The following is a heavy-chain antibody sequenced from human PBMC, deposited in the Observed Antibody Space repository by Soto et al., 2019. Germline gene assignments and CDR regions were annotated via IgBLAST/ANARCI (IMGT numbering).Heavy chain of an antibody. Sequence: SVKVSCKASGGTFSSYAISWVRQAPGQGLEWMGGIIPIFGTANYAQKFQGRVTITADESTSTAYMELSSLRSEDTAVYYCATEYCSSSWSDAFDIWGQGTMVTVSS. CDR3: ATEYCSSSWSDAFDI. V-gene: IGHV1-69*13. D-gene: IGHD6-6*01. J-gene: IGHJ3*02. CDR1: GGTFSSYA. CDR2: IIPIFGTA.